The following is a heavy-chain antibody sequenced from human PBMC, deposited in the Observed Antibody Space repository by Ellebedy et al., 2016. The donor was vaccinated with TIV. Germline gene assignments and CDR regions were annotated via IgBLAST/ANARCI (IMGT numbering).Heavy chain of an antibody. Sequence: MPGGSLRLSCTVSGGSISSYYWSRIRQPPGKGLEWIGYIYYSGSTNYNPSLKSLVTISVDTSKNQFSLKLSSVTAADTTVYYCARQRWFGELSWGQGTLVTVSS. CDR3: ARQRWFGELS. CDR2: IYYSGST. D-gene: IGHD3-10*01. J-gene: IGHJ5*02. CDR1: GGSISSYY. V-gene: IGHV4-59*08.